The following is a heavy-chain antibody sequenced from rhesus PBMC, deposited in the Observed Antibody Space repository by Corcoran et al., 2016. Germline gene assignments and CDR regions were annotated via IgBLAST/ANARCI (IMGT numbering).Heavy chain of an antibody. CDR2: IYSNRDNN. CDR3: ARERMKTVTTCGLES. D-gene: IGHD4-23*01. V-gene: IGHV4S12*01. J-gene: IGHJ6*01. CDR1: GGTISSGYYY. Sequence: QVQLQESGPGVVKPSETLSLTCAVSGGTISSGYYYWSWIRQPPGKGLEWIGGIYSNRDNNNNNPSLKRRVNSSKDTSKNQCSLKRSSGTATDTAVYYCARERMKTVTTCGLESWGQGVVVTVSS.